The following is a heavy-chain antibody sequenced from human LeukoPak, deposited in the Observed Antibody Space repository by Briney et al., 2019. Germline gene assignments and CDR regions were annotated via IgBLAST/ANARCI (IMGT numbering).Heavy chain of an antibody. Sequence: SQTLSLTCAGSGGSISSGVYSGRSIRQPPGGGMEWNRYIYQRGSTYYNPSLKSRVTISVDRSKNQFSLKLGSVTAADTAVYYCARGAQWFGELFDYWGQGTLVTVSS. J-gene: IGHJ4*02. CDR2: IYQRGST. D-gene: IGHD3-10*01. V-gene: IGHV4-30-2*01. CDR1: GGSISSGVYS. CDR3: ARGAQWFGELFDY.